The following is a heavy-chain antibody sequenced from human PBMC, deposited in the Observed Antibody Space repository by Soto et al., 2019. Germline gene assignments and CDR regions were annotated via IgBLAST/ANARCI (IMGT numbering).Heavy chain of an antibody. Sequence: GGSLRLSCAASGFTFSSYAMSWVRQAPGKGLEWVSAISGSGGSTYYADSVKGRFTISRDNSKNTLYLQMNSLRAEDTAVYYCAKDPLAKFYYYDSSGHFDYWGQGTLVTVSS. CDR3: AKDPLAKFYYYDSSGHFDY. V-gene: IGHV3-23*01. D-gene: IGHD3-22*01. J-gene: IGHJ4*02. CDR2: ISGSGGST. CDR1: GFTFSSYA.